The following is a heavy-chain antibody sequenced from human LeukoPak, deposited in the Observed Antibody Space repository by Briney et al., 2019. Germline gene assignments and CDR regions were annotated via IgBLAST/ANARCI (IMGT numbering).Heavy chain of an antibody. CDR1: GFTFSSYA. Sequence: RGSLRLSFAASGFTFSSYAMSGVRQAPGKGLESVSAISGSGGSTYYADSVKGRFTISRDNSKNTLYLQMNSLRAEDTAVYYCAKAEYYDILTGYYDFDYWGQGTLVTVSS. V-gene: IGHV3-23*01. J-gene: IGHJ4*02. D-gene: IGHD3-9*01. CDR3: AKAEYYDILTGYYDFDY. CDR2: ISGSGGST.